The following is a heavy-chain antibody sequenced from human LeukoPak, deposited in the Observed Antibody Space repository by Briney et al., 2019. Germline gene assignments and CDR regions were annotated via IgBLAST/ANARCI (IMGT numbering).Heavy chain of an antibody. CDR1: GGTFSSYA. J-gene: IGHJ4*02. D-gene: IGHD2-2*01. CDR3: ARAGEAGYCSSTSCYYDY. CDR2: IIPIFGTA. V-gene: IGHV1-69*13. Sequence: GASVKVSCKASGGTFSSYAISWVRQAPGQGLEWMGGIIPIFGTANYAQKFQGRVTITADESTSTAYMELSSLRSEDTAVYYCARAGEAGYCSSTSCYYDYWGQGTLVTVSS.